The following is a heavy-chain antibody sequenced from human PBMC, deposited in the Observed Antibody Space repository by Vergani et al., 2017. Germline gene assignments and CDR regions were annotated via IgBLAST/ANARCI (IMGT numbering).Heavy chain of an antibody. V-gene: IGHV5-10-1*03. CDR3: ARLSGYCGGDCYPEVGYFDL. CDR2: IDPSDSYT. CDR1: GYSFTSYW. Sequence: EVQLVQSGAEVKKPGESLRISCKGSGYSFTSYWISWVRQMPGKGLEWMGRIDPSDSYTHYSPSFQGHVTISADKSISTAYLQWSSLKASDTAMYYCARLSGYCGGDCYPEVGYFDLWGRGTLVTVSS. D-gene: IGHD2-21*01. J-gene: IGHJ2*01.